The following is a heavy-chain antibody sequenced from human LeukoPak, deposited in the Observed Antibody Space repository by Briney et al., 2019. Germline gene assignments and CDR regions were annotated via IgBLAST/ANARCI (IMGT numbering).Heavy chain of an antibody. CDR2: IYPGDSDT. CDR3: ARYSSTWGAFVDY. D-gene: IGHD6-13*01. V-gene: IGHV5-51*01. J-gene: IGHJ4*02. CDR1: GHSLTSYW. Sequence: GESLKISFKASGHSLTSYWIAWVRQMPGTGLEVMGIIYPGDSDTRSNPSFQGQVTISADKSISTAYLQWSSLKASDTAMYYCARYSSTWGAFVDYWGQGTLVTVSS.